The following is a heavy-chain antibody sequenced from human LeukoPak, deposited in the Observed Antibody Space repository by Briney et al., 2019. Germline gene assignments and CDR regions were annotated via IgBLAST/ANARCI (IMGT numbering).Heavy chain of an antibody. J-gene: IGHJ4*02. CDR2: IKSNGGDT. CDR1: GFTFSSYA. CDR3: ANRGRTAVGSYYFDY. D-gene: IGHD3-10*01. V-gene: IGHV3-23*01. Sequence: GGSLRLSCAASGFTFSSYAMSWVRQAPGKGLEWVSLIKSNGGDTRYADSVKGRFIISRDNSRNTLYLQMNTLRAEDTAVYYCANRGRTAVGSYYFDYWGQGTLVTVSS.